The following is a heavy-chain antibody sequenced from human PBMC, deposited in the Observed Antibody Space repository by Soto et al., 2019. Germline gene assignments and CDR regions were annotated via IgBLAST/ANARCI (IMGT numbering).Heavy chain of an antibody. CDR3: AKVLGAGIDY. CDR2: ISYDGTNK. Sequence: GGSLRLSCAASGFTFSSYGMHWVRQAPGKGLEWVAVISYDGTNKYYADSVKGRFTISRDNSKNTLYLQMNSLRAEDTAVYYCAKVLGAGIDYWGQGTLVTVSS. J-gene: IGHJ4*02. V-gene: IGHV3-30*18. CDR1: GFTFSSYG. D-gene: IGHD2-15*01.